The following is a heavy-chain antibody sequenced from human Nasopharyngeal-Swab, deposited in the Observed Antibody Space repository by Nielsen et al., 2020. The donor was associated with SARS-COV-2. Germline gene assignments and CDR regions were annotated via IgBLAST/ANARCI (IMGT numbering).Heavy chain of an antibody. Sequence: ESLKISCTVSGGSVSSGSYYWSWIRQPPGKGLEWIGYIYYSGSTNYNPSLKSRVTISVDTSENQFSLKLSSVTAADTAVYYCARVLTTTVTIDYWGQGTLVTVSS. CDR2: IYYSGST. J-gene: IGHJ4*02. D-gene: IGHD4-17*01. V-gene: IGHV4-61*01. CDR1: GGSVSSGSYY. CDR3: ARVLTTTVTIDY.